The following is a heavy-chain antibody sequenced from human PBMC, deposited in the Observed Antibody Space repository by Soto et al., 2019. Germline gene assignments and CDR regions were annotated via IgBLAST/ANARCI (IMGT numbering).Heavy chain of an antibody. V-gene: IGHV4-31*03. CDR1: GGSISSDGYY. CDR2: IYYTGDT. CDR3: ARGVRTTGYYHFDY. D-gene: IGHD3-9*01. Sequence: SETLSLTCTVSGGSISSDGYYWNWIRQHPVKGLEWIGHIYYTGDTHYNPSLRSRVIISVDMSKNHLSLRLNSMTAADTAVYYCARGVRTTGYYHFDYWGLGTLVTVSS. J-gene: IGHJ4*02.